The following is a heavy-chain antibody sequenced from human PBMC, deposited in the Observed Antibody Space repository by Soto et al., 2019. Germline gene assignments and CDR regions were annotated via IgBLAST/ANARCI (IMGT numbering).Heavy chain of an antibody. CDR2: IFHSVGI. CDR3: ARLTGDPDY. J-gene: IGHJ4*02. V-gene: IGHV4-30-4*01. CDR1: RAFINSGGFY. Sequence: PSETLSLTCSVSRAFINSGGFYYSWIRQPPGKGLEWLGYIFHSVGIFYNPSLRGRLTLSVDGSQNQFSLKLTSVTAADTAVYFCARLTGDPDYWGQGILVTVSS. D-gene: IGHD7-27*01.